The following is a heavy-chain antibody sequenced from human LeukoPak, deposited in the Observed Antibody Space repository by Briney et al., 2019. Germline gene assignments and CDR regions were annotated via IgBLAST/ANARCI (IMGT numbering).Heavy chain of an antibody. Sequence: GSSVKVSCKASGGTFSSYAISWVRQAPGQGLEWMGGIIPIFGTANYAQKFQGRVTITADESTSTAYMELSSLRSEDTAVYYCARHFHRAAAGTPFDYWGQGTLVTVPS. D-gene: IGHD6-13*01. V-gene: IGHV1-69*01. J-gene: IGHJ4*02. CDR3: ARHFHRAAAGTPFDY. CDR1: GGTFSSYA. CDR2: IIPIFGTA.